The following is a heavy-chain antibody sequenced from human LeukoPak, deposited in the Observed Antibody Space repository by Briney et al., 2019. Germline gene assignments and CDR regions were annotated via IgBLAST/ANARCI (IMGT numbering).Heavy chain of an antibody. CDR1: GGSISSYY. D-gene: IGHD2-2*01. CDR2: IYYSGST. V-gene: IGHV4-59*01. CDR3: ARRSVLGNCSSTSCYQVNAFDI. Sequence: SETLSLTCTVSGGSISSYYWSWIRQPPGKGLEWIGYIYYSGSTNYNPSLKSRVTISVDTSKNQFSLKLSSVTAAHTAVYYCARRSVLGNCSSTSCYQVNAFDIWGQGTMVTVSS. J-gene: IGHJ3*02.